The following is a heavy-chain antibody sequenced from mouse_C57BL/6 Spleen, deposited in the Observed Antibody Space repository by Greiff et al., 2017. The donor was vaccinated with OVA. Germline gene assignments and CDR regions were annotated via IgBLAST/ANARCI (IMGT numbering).Heavy chain of an antibody. CDR3: TQAYYSNYGAY. V-gene: IGHV6-6*01. CDR2: IRNKANNHAT. CDR1: GFTFSDAW. J-gene: IGHJ3*01. Sequence: EVKLEESGGGLVQPGGSMKLSCAASGFTFSDAWMDWVRQSPEKGLEWVAEIRNKANNHATYYAESVKGRFTISRDDSKSSVYLQMNSLRAEDTGIYYCTQAYYSNYGAYWGQGTLVTVSA. D-gene: IGHD2-5*01.